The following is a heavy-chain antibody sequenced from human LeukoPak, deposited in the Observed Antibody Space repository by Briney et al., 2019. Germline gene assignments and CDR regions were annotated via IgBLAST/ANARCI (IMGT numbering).Heavy chain of an antibody. CDR2: IYYSGST. Sequence: TSQTLSLTCTVSGGSISSGGYYWSWIRQHPGKGLEWIGYIYYSGSTYYNPSLKSRVIISVDTSKNQFSLKLSSVTAADTAVYYCARSGSGSTYYFDYWGQGTLVTVSS. D-gene: IGHD3-10*01. CDR1: GGSISSGGYY. V-gene: IGHV4-31*03. J-gene: IGHJ4*02. CDR3: ARSGSGSTYYFDY.